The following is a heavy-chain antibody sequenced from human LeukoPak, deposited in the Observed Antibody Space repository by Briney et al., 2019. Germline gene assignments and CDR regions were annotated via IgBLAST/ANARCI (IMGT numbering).Heavy chain of an antibody. CDR2: INHSGST. J-gene: IGHJ4*02. CDR1: GGSFSGYY. Sequence: SETLSLTCAMYGGSFSGYYWSWIRQPPGKGLEWIGQINHSGSTNYNPSLKSRVTISVDTSKNQFSLKLSSVTAADTAVYYCARKRRTAADPFDYWGQGTLVTVSS. D-gene: IGHD6-13*01. V-gene: IGHV4-34*01. CDR3: ARKRRTAADPFDY.